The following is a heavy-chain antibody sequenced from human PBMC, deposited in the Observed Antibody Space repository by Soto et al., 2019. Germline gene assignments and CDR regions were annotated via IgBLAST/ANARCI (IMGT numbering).Heavy chain of an antibody. V-gene: IGHV3-30*18. Sequence: QMNLVESGGGVVQPGRSLRLSCAASGFVFSDYGMHWVRQAPGKGLEWVALITNDGNNEYYRESVKGRFSISRVRSTNTVDLLMNSLRPEDTGVYYCAKEGPGGGRHFYYAMDVWGQGTTVTVSS. CDR2: ITNDGNNE. CDR1: GFVFSDYG. D-gene: IGHD1-26*01. J-gene: IGHJ6*02. CDR3: AKEGPGGGRHFYYAMDV.